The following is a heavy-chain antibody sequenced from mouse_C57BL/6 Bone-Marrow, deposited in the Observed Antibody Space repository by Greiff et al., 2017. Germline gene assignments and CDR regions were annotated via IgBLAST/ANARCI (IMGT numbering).Heavy chain of an antibody. V-gene: IGHV7-3*01. CDR2: IRNKAIGYTT. CDR1: GFTFTDYY. CDR3: ARYIEDY. Sequence: EVKLVESGGGLVQPGGSLSLSCAASGFTFTDYYMSWVRQPPGKALEWVGFIRNKAIGYTTEYMASVKGRFTISGDNSQSILYLQMNAPRAEASATDYCARYIEDYWGQGTSVTVSS. J-gene: IGHJ4*01.